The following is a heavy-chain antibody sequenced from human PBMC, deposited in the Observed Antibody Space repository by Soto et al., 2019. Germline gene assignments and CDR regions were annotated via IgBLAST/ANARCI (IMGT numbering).Heavy chain of an antibody. CDR1: GFTFSNAW. D-gene: IGHD6-19*01. Sequence: GGSLRLSCAASGFTFSNAWMSWVRQAPGKGRGWVGRIRSKTDGGTTDYAAPEKGGSTTSRDDSKSPLYMQMNSLKTEDTAVYYCTTVPSIGVARSLYGMAVWGKGIRAT. CDR2: IRSKTDGGTT. CDR3: TTVPSIGVARSLYGMAV. J-gene: IGHJ6*04. V-gene: IGHV3-15*01.